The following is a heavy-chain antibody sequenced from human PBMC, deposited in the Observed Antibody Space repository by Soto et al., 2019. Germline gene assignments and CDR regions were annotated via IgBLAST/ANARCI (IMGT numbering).Heavy chain of an antibody. CDR1: GGTFSSYA. J-gene: IGHJ6*02. CDR2: IIPIFGTA. V-gene: IGHV1-69*13. D-gene: IGHD2-15*01. Sequence: RASVKVSCKASGGTFSSYAISWVRQAPGQGLEWMGGIIPIFGTANYAQKFQGRVTITADESTSTAYMELSSLRSEDTAVYYCARGYCSGGSCYSVSYYYYGMDVWGQGTTVTVSS. CDR3: ARGYCSGGSCYSVSYYYYGMDV.